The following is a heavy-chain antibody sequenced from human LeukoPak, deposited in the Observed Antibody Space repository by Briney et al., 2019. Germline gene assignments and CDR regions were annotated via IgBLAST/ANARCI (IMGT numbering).Heavy chain of an antibody. J-gene: IGHJ4*02. V-gene: IGHV4-4*02. CDR2: IYHSGST. CDR3: ARAGYSSGSVYFDY. CDR1: GGSISSSNW. Sequence: SETLSLTCAVSGGSISSSNWWSWVRQPPGKGLEWIGEIYHSGSTNYNPSLKSRVTISVDKSKNQFSLKLSSVTAADTAVYYCARAGYSSGSVYFDYWGQGTLVTVSS. D-gene: IGHD6-19*01.